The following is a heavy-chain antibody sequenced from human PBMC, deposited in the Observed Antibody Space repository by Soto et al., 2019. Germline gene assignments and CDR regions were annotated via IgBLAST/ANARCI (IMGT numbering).Heavy chain of an antibody. D-gene: IGHD5-12*01. Sequence: GESLKISCAASGFTFSSYAMSWVRQAPGKGLEWVSAISGSGGSTYYADSVKGRFTISRDNSKNTLYLQMNSLRAEDTAVYYCAKSPGEVRLLFDYWGQGTLVTVSS. CDR2: ISGSGGST. CDR3: AKSPGEVRLLFDY. CDR1: GFTFSSYA. V-gene: IGHV3-23*01. J-gene: IGHJ4*02.